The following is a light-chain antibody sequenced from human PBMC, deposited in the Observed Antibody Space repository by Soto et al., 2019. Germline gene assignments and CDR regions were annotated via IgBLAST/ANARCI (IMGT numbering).Light chain of an antibody. V-gene: IGKV3-15*01. J-gene: IGKJ1*01. CDR2: GAS. CDR1: QSMVSN. Sequence: VLTQSPATLSVSPGESVTLSCRPGQSMVSNLASFQQKPRRAPSLLMYGASTRATGIPARFSGSGSGTEFTLTISSLQSEDFSVYYCQQYNNWPPTFGQGTKVDIK. CDR3: QQYNNWPPT.